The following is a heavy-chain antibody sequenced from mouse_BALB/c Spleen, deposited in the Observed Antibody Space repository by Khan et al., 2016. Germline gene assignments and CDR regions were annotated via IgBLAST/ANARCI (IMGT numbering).Heavy chain of an antibody. V-gene: IGHV9-2-1*01. D-gene: IGHD2-1*01. CDR1: GYTFTDYS. Sequence: QIQLVQSGPELKKPGETVKISCKASGYTFTDYSMHWVKQAPGKGLKWMGWINTETGEPTYADDFKGRFAFSLDTSASTAYLQINNLKNEDTATYFCARRGAYGNYEEAWFAYWGQGTLVTVSA. CDR2: INTETGEP. CDR3: ARRGAYGNYEEAWFAY. J-gene: IGHJ3*01.